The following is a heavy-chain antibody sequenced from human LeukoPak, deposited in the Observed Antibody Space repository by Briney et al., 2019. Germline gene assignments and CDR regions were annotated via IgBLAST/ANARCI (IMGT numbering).Heavy chain of an antibody. D-gene: IGHD1-1*01. CDR1: GFTFSDYD. V-gene: IGHV3-13*01. CDR2: IRTAGDT. CDR3: ARVAKERVGGVYYFDY. J-gene: IGHJ4*02. Sequence: QPGGSLRLSCAASGFTFSDYDMHWVRQATGKGLEWVSAIRTAGDTYYTGSVKGRFTISRENAKNSLYLQMNSLRAGDTAVYYCARVAKERVGGVYYFDYWGQGTLVTVSS.